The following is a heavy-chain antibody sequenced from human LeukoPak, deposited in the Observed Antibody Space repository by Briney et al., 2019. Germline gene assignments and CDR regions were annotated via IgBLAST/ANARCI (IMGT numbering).Heavy chain of an antibody. CDR1: GGSISSYY. D-gene: IGHD5-18*01. V-gene: IGHV4-4*07. CDR3: ARAHYVDTARTTSAFDI. Sequence: SETLSLTCTVSGGSISSYYWSWIRQPAGKGLEWIGRIYTSGSTNYNPSLKSRVTISVDKSKNQFSLKLSSVTAADTAVYYCARAHYVDTARTTSAFDIWGQGTMVTVSS. CDR2: IYTSGST. J-gene: IGHJ3*02.